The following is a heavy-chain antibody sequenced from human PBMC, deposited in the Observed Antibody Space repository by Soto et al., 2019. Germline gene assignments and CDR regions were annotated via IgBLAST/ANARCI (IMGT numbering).Heavy chain of an antibody. CDR3: ARGGAFWSGYFGHYYYGMDV. V-gene: IGHV4-30-2*01. Sequence: TLSLTCAVFGGSIRSGGYSWSWIRQPPGKGVEWIGYIYHSGSTSYNPSLKSRAIISVDRSKNQFSLTLSSVTAADTAVYYCARGGAFWSGYFGHYYYGMDVWGQGTTVTVSS. J-gene: IGHJ6*02. CDR1: GGSIRSGGYS. CDR2: IYHSGST. D-gene: IGHD3-3*01.